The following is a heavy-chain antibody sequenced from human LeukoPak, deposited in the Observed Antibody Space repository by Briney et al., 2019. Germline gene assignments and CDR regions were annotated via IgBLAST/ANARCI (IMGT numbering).Heavy chain of an antibody. CDR2: INPNRGGT. CDR3: ARDGGYCSVGSCYGYYYYYYMDV. D-gene: IGHD2-15*01. CDR1: GYTFTCYY. J-gene: IGHJ6*03. V-gene: IGHV1-2*02. Sequence: ASVKVSCKASGYTFTCYYMHWVRQAPGQGGEWMGGINPNRGGTNNAQKFQGRVTITRETSISTASMELSRLRSDDTAVYYCARDGGYCSVGSCYGYYYYYYMDVWGKGTTVTVSS.